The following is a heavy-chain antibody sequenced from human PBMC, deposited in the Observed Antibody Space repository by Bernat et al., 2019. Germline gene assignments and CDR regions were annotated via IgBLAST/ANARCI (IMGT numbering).Heavy chain of an antibody. D-gene: IGHD2-15*01. V-gene: IGHV3-23*04. CDR2: ISGSGGST. CDR1: GFTFISYA. CDR3: AKVTIKSKHRSAGSSFLAATDY. Sequence: EVQLVESGGGLVQPGGSLRLSCAASGFTFISYAMSWVRQAPGKGLEWVAGISGSGGSTYYADSVKGRFTISRDSSKNTLSLQMSSLRAEDTAVYYCAKVTIKSKHRSAGSSFLAATDYWGQGTLVTVPS. J-gene: IGHJ4*02.